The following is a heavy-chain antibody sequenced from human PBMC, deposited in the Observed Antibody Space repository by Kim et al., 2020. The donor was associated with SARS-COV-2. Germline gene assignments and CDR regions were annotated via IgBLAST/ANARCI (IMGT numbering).Heavy chain of an antibody. Sequence: DSVKGRFTISRDNSKNTLYLQMNSRRAEDTAVYYCAKKKYYYDSSGYSDYWGQGTLVTVSS. D-gene: IGHD3-22*01. V-gene: IGHV3-23*01. CDR3: AKKKYYYDSSGYSDY. J-gene: IGHJ4*02.